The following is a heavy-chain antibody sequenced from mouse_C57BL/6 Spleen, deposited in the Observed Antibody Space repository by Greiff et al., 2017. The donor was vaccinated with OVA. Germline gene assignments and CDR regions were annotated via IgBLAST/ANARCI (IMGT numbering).Heavy chain of an antibody. J-gene: IGHJ1*03. V-gene: IGHV1-59*01. D-gene: IGHD1-1*01. CDR2: IDPSDSYT. CDR1: GYTFTSYW. CDR3: ARYGSSYGYFDV. Sequence: QVQLQQPGAELVRPGTSVKLSCKASGYTFTSYWMHWVKQRPGQGLEWIGVIDPSDSYTNYNQKFKGKATLTVETSSSTAYMQLSSLTSEDSAVYYCARYGSSYGYFDVWGTGTTVTVSS.